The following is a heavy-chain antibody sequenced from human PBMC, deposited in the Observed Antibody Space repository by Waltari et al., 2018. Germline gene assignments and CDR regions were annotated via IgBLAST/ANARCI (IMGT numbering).Heavy chain of an antibody. J-gene: IGHJ4*02. CDR2: SHYSGST. V-gene: IGHV4-59*11. CDR3: ARREKTIFGVVYDY. D-gene: IGHD3-3*01. Sequence: QVQLQESGPGLVKPSETLSLTCTVSGGSISSHYWSWIRQPPGKGPVWIVFSHYSGSTNYNPSLKSRVTISVDTSKNQFSLKLSSVAAADTAVYYCARREKTIFGVVYDYWGQGTLVTVSS. CDR1: GGSISSHY.